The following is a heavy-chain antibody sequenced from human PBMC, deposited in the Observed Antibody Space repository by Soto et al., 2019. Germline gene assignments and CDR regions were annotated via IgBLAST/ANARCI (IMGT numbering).Heavy chain of an antibody. Sequence: SGPTLVNPTQTLTLTCTFSGFSLSTSGVGVGWIRQPPGKALEWLALIYWDDYKRYSPSLKSRLTITKDTSKNQVVLTMTNMDPVDTATYYCAHSTQGYDFWSGYSRPINTRYYYYYYMDVWGKGTTVTVSS. CDR2: IYWDDYK. J-gene: IGHJ6*03. CDR3: AHSTQGYDFWSGYSRPINTRYYYYYYMDV. V-gene: IGHV2-5*02. D-gene: IGHD3-3*01. CDR1: GFSLSTSGVG.